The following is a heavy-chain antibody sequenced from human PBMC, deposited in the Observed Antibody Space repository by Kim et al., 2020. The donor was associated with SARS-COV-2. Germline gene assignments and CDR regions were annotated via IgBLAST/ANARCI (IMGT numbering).Heavy chain of an antibody. V-gene: IGHV3-23*01. D-gene: IGHD1-26*01. CDR2: ISGSGGST. Sequence: GGSLRLSCAASGFTFSSYGMHWVRQAPGKGLEWVSAISGSGGSTYYADSVKGRFTISRDNSKNTLYLQMNSLRAEDTAVYYCAKGQGALLLYYFDYWGQGTLVTVSS. CDR1: GFTFSSYG. CDR3: AKGQGALLLYYFDY. J-gene: IGHJ4*02.